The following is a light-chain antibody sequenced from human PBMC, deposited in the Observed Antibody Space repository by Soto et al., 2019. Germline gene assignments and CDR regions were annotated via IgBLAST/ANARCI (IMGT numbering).Light chain of an antibody. CDR1: SSNIGAGYD. V-gene: IGLV1-40*01. CDR2: GR. Sequence: QSVLTQPPSVSGAPGQRVTISCTGSSSNIGAGYDVQWYQQFPGTAPKLLLYGRNRPSGVSHRFSGSKSGNTASLTISGLQAEDEADYYCSSYSSNTPPYVFGTGTKLTVL. CDR3: SSYSSNTPPYV. J-gene: IGLJ1*01.